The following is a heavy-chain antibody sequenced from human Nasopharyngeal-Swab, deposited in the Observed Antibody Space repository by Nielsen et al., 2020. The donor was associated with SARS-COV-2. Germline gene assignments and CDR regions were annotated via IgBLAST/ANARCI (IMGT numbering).Heavy chain of an antibody. V-gene: IGHV1-2*02. CDR3: ARDRNSMVAD. CDR2: IKPHRSGP. J-gene: IGHJ1*01. D-gene: IGHD3-10*01. CDR1: GGTFTGHF. Sequence: ASVKVSCKASGGTFTGHFLHWVRQAPGQGLEWLGWIKPHRSGPNYAQKFQGRVTMTLDTSSTTAYMEVRWLTSDDTAVYYCARDRNSMVADWGQGTLVTVSS.